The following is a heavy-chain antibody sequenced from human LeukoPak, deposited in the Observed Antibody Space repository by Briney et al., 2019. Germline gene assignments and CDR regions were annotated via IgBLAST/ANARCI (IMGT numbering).Heavy chain of an antibody. CDR2: IYYSGST. CDR3: ARAVVGYSYGYFDY. D-gene: IGHD5-18*01. CDR1: GGSISSYY. V-gene: IGHV4-59*01. J-gene: IGHJ4*02. Sequence: PSETLSLTCTVSGGSISSYYWSWIRQSPGKGLEWIGYIYYSGSTNYNPSLKSRVTISVDTSKNQFSLKLSSVTAADTAVYYCARAVVGYSYGYFDYWGQGTLVTVSS.